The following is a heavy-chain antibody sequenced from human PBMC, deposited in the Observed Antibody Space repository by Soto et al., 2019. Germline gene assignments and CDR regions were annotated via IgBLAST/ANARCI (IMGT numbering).Heavy chain of an antibody. J-gene: IGHJ4*02. CDR2: INPKTGDT. Sequence: ASVKVSCKTSGYTFTGYYLNWVRQAPGRGLELVWWINPKTGDTNNAQKFQGRVTMTTDTSISTGYMELSGLKSDDTAVYYCVTGDHLVRWGQGTRVTVYS. V-gene: IGHV1-2*02. CDR3: VTGDHLVR. CDR1: GYTFTGYY. D-gene: IGHD6-6*01.